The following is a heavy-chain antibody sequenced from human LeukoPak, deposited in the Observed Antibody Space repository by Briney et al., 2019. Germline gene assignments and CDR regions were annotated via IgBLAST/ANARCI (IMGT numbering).Heavy chain of an antibody. D-gene: IGHD3-10*01. CDR3: ARDMEYYGSGSQTDY. J-gene: IGHJ4*02. CDR2: MSSSGNSK. V-gene: IGHV3-48*03. CDR1: GFTLSSYE. Sequence: GGSLRLSCAASGFTLSSYEMNWVRQAPGKGLEWVSYMSSSGNSKHYADSVKGRFTISRDNAKNSLYLQMNSLRAEDTAVYYCARDMEYYGSGSQTDYWGQGTLVTVSS.